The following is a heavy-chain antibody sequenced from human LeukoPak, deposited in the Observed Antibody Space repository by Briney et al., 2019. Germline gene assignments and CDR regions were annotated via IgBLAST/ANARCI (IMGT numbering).Heavy chain of an antibody. V-gene: IGHV4-34*01. CDR1: GGSFSGYY. D-gene: IGHD5-18*01. CDR2: INHSGST. CDR3: ARLAVTFDY. J-gene: IGHJ4*02. Sequence: SETLSLTCAVYGGSFSGYYWSWIRQPPGKGLEWIGEINHSGSTNYNPSLKSRVTISVDTSKNQLSLKVTSVTAADTAVYYCARLAVTFDYWGQGTLVTVSS.